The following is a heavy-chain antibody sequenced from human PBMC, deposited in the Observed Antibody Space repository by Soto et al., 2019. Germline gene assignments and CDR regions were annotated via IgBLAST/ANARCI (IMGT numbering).Heavy chain of an antibody. J-gene: IGHJ4*02. Sequence: QVQLVESGGGVVQPGTSLRLSCVGSGFTFRSYVIHWDRQAPGKGLEWVALTSYAGSNNFYGDSVKGRFTISRDNSRNTVELQMDSLRHEDTALYYCARWGTTGGLDVWGQGTLVSVSS. CDR3: ARWGTTGGLDV. V-gene: IGHV3-33*05. CDR1: GFTFRSYV. CDR2: TSYAGSNN. D-gene: IGHD3-16*01.